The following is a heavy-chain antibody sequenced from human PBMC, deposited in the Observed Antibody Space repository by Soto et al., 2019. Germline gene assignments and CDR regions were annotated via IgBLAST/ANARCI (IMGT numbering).Heavy chain of an antibody. CDR3: ARATSSGWYDAYYYYGMDV. CDR1: GGSISSYY. D-gene: IGHD6-19*01. J-gene: IGHJ6*02. CDR2: IYYSGST. Sequence: SETLSLTCTVSGGSISSYYWIWIRQPPGKGLEWIGYIYYSGSTNYNPSLKSRVTISVDTSKNQFSLKLSSVTAADTAVYYCARATSSGWYDAYYYYGMDVWGQGTTVTVSS. V-gene: IGHV4-59*01.